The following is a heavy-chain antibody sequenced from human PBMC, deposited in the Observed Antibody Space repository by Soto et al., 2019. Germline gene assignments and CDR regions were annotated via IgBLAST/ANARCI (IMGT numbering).Heavy chain of an antibody. CDR1: GDSVSSNSAA. CDR3: ARDPAAAGIYYYYYGMDV. V-gene: IGHV6-1*01. CDR2: TYYRSKWYN. J-gene: IGHJ6*02. Sequence: PSQTLSLTCAISGDSVSSNSAAWNWIRQSPSRGLEWLGRTYYRSKWYNDYAVSVKSRITINPDTSKNQFSLQLNSVTPEDTAVYYCARDPAAAGIYYYYYGMDVWGQGTTVTVSS. D-gene: IGHD6-13*01.